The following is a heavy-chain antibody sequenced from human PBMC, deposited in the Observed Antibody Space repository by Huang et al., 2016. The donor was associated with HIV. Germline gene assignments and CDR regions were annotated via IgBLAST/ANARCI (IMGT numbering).Heavy chain of an antibody. Sequence: EVQLVESGGGLVRPGRSLRLSCAAYGFPFDDYAMHCVRQTPGKGLEWGSGINWKSGNIAYADSVMGRFTISRDNAKNSLYLQMNSLRPEDTALYYCAKDWGYDFGAFDFWGRGTMVTVSS. J-gene: IGHJ3*01. CDR1: GFPFDDYA. D-gene: IGHD3-16*01. CDR2: INWKSGNI. CDR3: AKDWGYDFGAFDF. V-gene: IGHV3-9*01.